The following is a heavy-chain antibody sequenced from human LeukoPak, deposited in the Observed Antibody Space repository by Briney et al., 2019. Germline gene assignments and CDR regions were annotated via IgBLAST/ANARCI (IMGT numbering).Heavy chain of an antibody. CDR1: GFTFSSYA. V-gene: IGHV3-23*01. CDR3: AKDVGSSGYYDFDY. J-gene: IGHJ4*02. CDR2: VSGSGGST. Sequence: PGWSLRLSCAASGFTFSSYAMSWVRQAAGKGLEWVSAVSGSGGSTYYTDSVKGRFTISRDNSKNALYLQMNSLRAEDTAVYYCAKDVGSSGYYDFDYWGQGTLVTVSS. D-gene: IGHD3-22*01.